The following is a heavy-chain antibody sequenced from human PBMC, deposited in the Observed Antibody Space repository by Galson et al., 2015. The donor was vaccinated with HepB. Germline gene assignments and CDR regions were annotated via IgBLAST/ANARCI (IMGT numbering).Heavy chain of an antibody. V-gene: IGHV3-73*01. CDR2: IRSKANSYAT. D-gene: IGHD4-17*01. Sequence: SLRLSCAASGFTFSGSAMHWVRQASGKGLEWVGRIRSKANSYATAYAASVKGRFTISRDDSKNTAYLQMNSLKTEDTAVYYCTRLVTTARYYYYGMEVWGQGTTVTVSS. CDR1: GFTFSGSA. CDR3: TRLVTTARYYYYGMEV. J-gene: IGHJ6*02.